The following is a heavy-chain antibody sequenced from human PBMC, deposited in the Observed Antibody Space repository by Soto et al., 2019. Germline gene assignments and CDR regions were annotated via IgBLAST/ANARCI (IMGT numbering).Heavy chain of an antibody. CDR2: IYYSGST. D-gene: IGHD2-2*01. J-gene: IGHJ4*02. V-gene: IGHV4-59*01. Sequence: SETLSLTCTVSGGSISSYYWSWIRQPPGKGLEWIGYIYYSGSTNYNPSLKSRVTISVDTSKNQFSLKLSSVTAADTAVYYCARYGDCSSTSCYATPAGTTVTFFDYWGQGTLVTVSS. CDR3: ARYGDCSSTSCYATPAGTTVTFFDY. CDR1: GGSISSYY.